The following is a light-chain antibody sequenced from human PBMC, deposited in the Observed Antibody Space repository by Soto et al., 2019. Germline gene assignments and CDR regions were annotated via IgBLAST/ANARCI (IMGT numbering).Light chain of an antibody. CDR2: DAS. CDR1: QSVSIY. CDR3: QEYTPSFTWT. J-gene: IGKJ1*01. Sequence: EIVLTQSPATLSLFPGERATLSCRASQSVSIYLAWYQQKPGQAPRLLIYDASNRATGIPARFSGSGSGTDFTLTISSLQPDDFATYYCQEYTPSFTWTFGQGTKVEI. V-gene: IGKV3-11*01.